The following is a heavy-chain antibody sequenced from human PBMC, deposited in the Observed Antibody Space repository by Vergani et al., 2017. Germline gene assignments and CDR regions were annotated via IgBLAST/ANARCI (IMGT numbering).Heavy chain of an antibody. J-gene: IGHJ3*02. CDR1: GGTFSSYA. CDR3: ARDSSQQLVTGDDAFDI. V-gene: IGHV1-69*01. CDR2: IIPIFGTA. D-gene: IGHD6-13*01. Sequence: QVQLVQSGAEVKKPGSSVKVSCKASGGTFSSYAISWVRQAPEQGLEWMGGIIPIFGTANYAQKFQGRVTITADESTSTAYMELSSLRSEDTAVYYCARDSSQQLVTGDDAFDIWGQGTMVTVSS.